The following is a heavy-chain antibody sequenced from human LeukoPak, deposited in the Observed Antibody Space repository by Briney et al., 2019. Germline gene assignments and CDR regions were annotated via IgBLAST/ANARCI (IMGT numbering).Heavy chain of an antibody. V-gene: IGHV1-46*01. CDR3: ARDYHGSGSLTTFDY. CDR1: GYTFASFY. D-gene: IGHD3-10*01. Sequence: ASVKVSCKASGYTFASFYMDWVRQAPGQELEWMGIINPRGGSVSSAQNFQDRITLTRDTSTSTVYMELSSLRSEDTAVYYCARDYHGSGSLTTFDYWGQGTLVTVSS. CDR2: INPRGGSV. J-gene: IGHJ4*02.